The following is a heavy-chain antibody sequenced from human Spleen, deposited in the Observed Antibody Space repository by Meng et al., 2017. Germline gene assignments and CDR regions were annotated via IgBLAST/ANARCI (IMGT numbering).Heavy chain of an antibody. Sequence: SETLSLTCVVSGGSFSDYYRSWIRQPPGKGLEWIGEINHSGSTNYNPSLESRATISGDTSQNNLSLKLSSVTTADSAVYYCARVTADTAMAVAAFDIWGQGTMVTVSS. CDR3: ARVTADTAMAVAAFDI. CDR1: GGSFSDYY. J-gene: IGHJ3*02. D-gene: IGHD5-18*01. V-gene: IGHV4-34*01. CDR2: INHSGST.